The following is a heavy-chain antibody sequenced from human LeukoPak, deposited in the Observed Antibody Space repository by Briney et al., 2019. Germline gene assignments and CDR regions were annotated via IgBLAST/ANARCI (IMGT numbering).Heavy chain of an antibody. CDR2: INHSGST. D-gene: IGHD4-17*01. CDR3: ARYPNLLTVTKTAKVYYFDY. V-gene: IGHV4-34*01. Sequence: PSETLSLTCAVYGGSFSGCYWSWIRQPPGKGLEWIGEINHSGSTNYNPSLKSRVTISVDTSKNQFSLKLSSVTAADTAVYYCARYPNLLTVTKTAKVYYFDYWGQGTLVTVSS. J-gene: IGHJ4*02. CDR1: GGSFSGCY.